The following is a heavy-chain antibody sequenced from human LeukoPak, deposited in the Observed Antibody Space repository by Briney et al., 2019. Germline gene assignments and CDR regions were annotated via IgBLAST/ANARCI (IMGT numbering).Heavy chain of an antibody. CDR1: GSIFTNYW. Sequence: GASLQISCKGSGSIFTNYWIGWVRQVPGKGLEWMGIIYPIDSDTRNSPSFRGQVTFSADKSISTAYLQWSSLKASDTAMYYCARPSAYGEDAFDVWGQGTMVTVSS. V-gene: IGHV5-51*01. CDR3: ARPSAYGEDAFDV. D-gene: IGHD2-21*01. J-gene: IGHJ3*01. CDR2: IYPIDSDT.